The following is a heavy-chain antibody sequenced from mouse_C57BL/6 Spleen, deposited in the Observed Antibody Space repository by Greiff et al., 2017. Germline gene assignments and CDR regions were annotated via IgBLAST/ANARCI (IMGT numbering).Heavy chain of an antibody. CDR2: IHPNSGST. J-gene: IGHJ4*01. Sequence: QVQLQQPGAELVKPGASVKLSCKASGYTFTSYWMHWVKQRPGQGLEWIGMIHPNSGSTNYNEKFKSKATLTVDKSSSTAYMQLSSLTSEDSAVYYCARPLRLSYAMDYWGQGTSVTVSS. CDR1: GYTFTSYW. D-gene: IGHD3-2*02. CDR3: ARPLRLSYAMDY. V-gene: IGHV1-64*01.